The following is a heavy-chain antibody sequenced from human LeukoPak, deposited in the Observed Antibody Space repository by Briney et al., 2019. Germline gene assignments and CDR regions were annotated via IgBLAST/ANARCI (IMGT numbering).Heavy chain of an antibody. CDR2: IKQDGSEK. J-gene: IGHJ3*02. CDR1: GFTFSSYW. CDR3: ARAYSGYDREGDAFDI. V-gene: IGHV3-7*01. D-gene: IGHD5-12*01. Sequence: GGSLRLSCAASGFTFSSYWMSWVRQAPGKGLEWVANIKQDGSEKYYVDSVKGRFTISRDNAKNSLYLQMNSLRAEDTAVYYCARAYSGYDREGDAFDIWGQGTMVTVSS.